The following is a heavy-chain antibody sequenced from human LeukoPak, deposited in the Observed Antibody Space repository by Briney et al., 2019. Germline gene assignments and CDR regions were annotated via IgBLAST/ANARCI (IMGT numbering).Heavy chain of an antibody. D-gene: IGHD2-8*01. V-gene: IGHV3-21*01. Sequence: KPGGSLRLSCAASGFTFSSYSMNWDRQAPGKGLEWVSSISSSSSYIYYADSVKGRFTISRDNAKNSLYLQMNSLRAEDTAVYYCARRDIVLMVYATDAFDIWGQGTMVTVSS. CDR1: GFTFSSYS. CDR2: ISSSSSYI. J-gene: IGHJ3*02. CDR3: ARRDIVLMVYATDAFDI.